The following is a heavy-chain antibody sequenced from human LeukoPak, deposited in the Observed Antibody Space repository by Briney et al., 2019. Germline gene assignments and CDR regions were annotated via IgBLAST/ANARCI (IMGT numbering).Heavy chain of an antibody. CDR1: GFTFSDSA. D-gene: IGHD2-2*02. CDR3: ATVPRSSCCYTFDF. CDR2: ISASGVST. V-gene: IGHV3-23*01. Sequence: TGGSLRLSCAASGFTFSDSAMTWVRQAPGKGLEWVSLISASGVSTYYADSVKGRFTVSRHDSKNTLYLQMNSLRVEDTAVYYCATVPRSSCCYTFDFWGQGTLVTVSS. J-gene: IGHJ4*02.